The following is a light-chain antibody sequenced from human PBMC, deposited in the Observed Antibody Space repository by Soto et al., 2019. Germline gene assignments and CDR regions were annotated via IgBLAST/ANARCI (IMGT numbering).Light chain of an antibody. CDR2: GAS. CDR3: QQQYHLHPTWT. CDR1: QSVSSSY. V-gene: IGKV3D-7*01. J-gene: IGKJ1*01. Sequence: EIVMTQSPATLSLSPGERATLSCRASQSVSSSYSSWYQQKAGQAPRLLIYGASTRATGIPARFSGSGSGTDFTLTITSLQPEDFAVYYCQQQYHLHPTWTFGQGTKVEIK.